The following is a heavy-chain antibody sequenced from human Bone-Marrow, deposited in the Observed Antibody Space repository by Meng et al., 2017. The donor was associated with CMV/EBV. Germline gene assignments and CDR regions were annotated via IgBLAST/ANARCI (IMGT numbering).Heavy chain of an antibody. CDR1: GYSFTSYW. D-gene: IGHD3-3*01. CDR3: ARQYYDFWSGYSICGMDV. CDR2: IYPGDSDT. V-gene: IGHV5-51*01. Sequence: GGSLKIPCKGSGYSFTSYWIGWVRQIPGQGLEWMGIIYPGDSDTRYSPSFQGQVTISADKSISTAYLQWSSLKASDTAMYYRARQYYDFWSGYSICGMDVWGQGTTVTVSS. J-gene: IGHJ6*02.